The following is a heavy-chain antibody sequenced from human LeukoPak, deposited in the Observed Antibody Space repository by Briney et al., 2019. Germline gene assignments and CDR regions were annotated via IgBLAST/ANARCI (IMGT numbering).Heavy chain of an antibody. CDR1: GFTVSSNY. CDR2: IYSGGST. Sequence: GRSLRLSCAASGFTVSSNYMSWVRQAPGKGLEWVSVIYSGGSTYYADSVKGRFTISRDNSKNTLYLQMNSLRAEDTAVYYYARVRRRGSYGPFDYWGQGTLVTVSS. J-gene: IGHJ4*02. CDR3: ARVRRRGSYGPFDY. V-gene: IGHV3-53*01. D-gene: IGHD1-26*01.